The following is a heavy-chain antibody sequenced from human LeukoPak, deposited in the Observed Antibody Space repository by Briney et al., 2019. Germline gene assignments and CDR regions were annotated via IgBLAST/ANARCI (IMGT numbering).Heavy chain of an antibody. CDR1: GYTFTTYY. CDR2: INPSGGST. J-gene: IGHJ4*02. Sequence: GASVKVSCKASGYTFTTYYMHWVRQAPGQGLEWMGVINPSGGSTSYAQKFQGRVTMTRDTTTSTVYMELSSLRSEDTAVYYCARDRAVGGYVGGFDCWGQGTLVTVSS. V-gene: IGHV1-46*01. CDR3: ARDRAVGGYVGGFDC. D-gene: IGHD5-12*01.